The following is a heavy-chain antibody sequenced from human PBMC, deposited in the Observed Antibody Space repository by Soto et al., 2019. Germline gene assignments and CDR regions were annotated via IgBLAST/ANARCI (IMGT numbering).Heavy chain of an antibody. CDR2: INAGSGNT. J-gene: IGHJ6*02. CDR1: GYTFTSYA. CDR3: ASAHCGGDCSNYYYGMDV. D-gene: IGHD2-21*02. V-gene: IGHV1-3*05. Sequence: QVQLVQSGAEEKKPGASVKVSCKASGYTFTSYAIHWVRQAPGQRLEWMGWINAGSGNTKYSQKFQGKVTITRDTSASTAYMDLGILSSDDTAVYYCASAHCGGDCSNYYYGMDVWGQGTTVTVSS.